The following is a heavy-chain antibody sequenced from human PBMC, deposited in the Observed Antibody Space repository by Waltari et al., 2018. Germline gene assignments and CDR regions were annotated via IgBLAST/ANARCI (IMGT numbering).Heavy chain of an antibody. CDR3: ARVEGAAGLDI. Sequence: QVQLVQSGAEVKKPGASVKVSCQASGYTFPSYAMHWVRQAPGQRLEWMGWINAGNGNTKYSQKFQGRVTITRDTSASTAYMELSSLRSEDTAVYYCARVEGAAGLDIWGQGTMVTVSS. D-gene: IGHD3-16*01. J-gene: IGHJ3*02. CDR2: INAGNGNT. V-gene: IGHV1-3*01. CDR1: GYTFPSYA.